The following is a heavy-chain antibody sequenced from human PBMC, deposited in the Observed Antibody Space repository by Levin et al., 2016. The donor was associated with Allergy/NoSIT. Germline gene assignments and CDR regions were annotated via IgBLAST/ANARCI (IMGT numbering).Heavy chain of an antibody. V-gene: IGHV4-31*02. CDR3: ARDSLAGELRA. CDR2: IYYSGST. D-gene: IGHD1-26*01. Sequence: RQAPGKGLEWIGYIYYSGSTYYNPSLKSRVTISVDTSKNQFSLKLSSVTAADTAVYYCARDSLAGELRAWGQGTLVTVSS. J-gene: IGHJ5*02.